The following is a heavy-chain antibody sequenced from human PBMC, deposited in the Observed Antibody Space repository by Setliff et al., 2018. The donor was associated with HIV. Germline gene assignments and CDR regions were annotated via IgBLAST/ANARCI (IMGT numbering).Heavy chain of an antibody. V-gene: IGHV3-33*01. J-gene: IGHJ4*02. CDR3: ARYSSSWHTFDY. CDR1: GFTFSNFA. D-gene: IGHD6-13*01. Sequence: GGSLRLSCAASGFTFSNFAMHWVRQAPGKGLEWVAVIWYDGSNQNYADSVKGRLTISRDNSNNILHPQMNSLTPEDTAVYHCARYSSSWHTFDYWGQGTPVTVSS. CDR2: IWYDGSNQ.